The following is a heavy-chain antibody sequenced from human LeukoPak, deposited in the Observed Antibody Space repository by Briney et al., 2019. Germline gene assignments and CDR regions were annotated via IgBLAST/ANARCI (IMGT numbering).Heavy chain of an antibody. Sequence: SETLSLTCTVSGGSISSYYWSWIRQPPGKGLEWIGYIYYSGSTNYNPSLKIRVTISVDTSKNQFSLKLSSVTAADTAVYYCARDVTYYDSSGYPDYWGQGTLVTVSS. CDR2: IYYSGST. V-gene: IGHV4-59*12. D-gene: IGHD3-22*01. J-gene: IGHJ4*02. CDR1: GGSISSYY. CDR3: ARDVTYYDSSGYPDY.